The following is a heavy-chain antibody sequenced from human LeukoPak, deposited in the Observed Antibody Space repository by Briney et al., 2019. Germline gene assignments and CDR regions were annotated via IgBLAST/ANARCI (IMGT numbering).Heavy chain of an antibody. CDR3: AREGELSRFDP. CDR2: IYYSGST. Sequence: SETLSLTCTVSGGSISSYYWSWIRQPPGKGLEWIGYIYYSGSTNYNPSLKNRVTISVDTSKNQFSLKLSSVTAADTAVYYCAREGELSRFDPWGQGTLVTVSS. CDR1: GGSISSYY. J-gene: IGHJ5*02. V-gene: IGHV4-59*01. D-gene: IGHD3-16*02.